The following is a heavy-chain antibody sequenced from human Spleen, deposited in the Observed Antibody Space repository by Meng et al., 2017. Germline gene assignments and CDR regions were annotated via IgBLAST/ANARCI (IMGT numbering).Heavy chain of an antibody. J-gene: IGHJ4*02. CDR3: ARGPTTMAHDFDY. Sequence: VQLQDSGPGLVKPLDPPSLASAIYGGSFSGYYWTWIRQPPGKGLEWIGEINHSGSTNYNPSLESRATISVDTSQNNLSLKLSSVTAADSAVYYCARGPTTMAHDFDYWGQGTLVTVSS. D-gene: IGHD4-11*01. CDR1: GGSFSGYY. V-gene: IGHV4-34*01. CDR2: INHSGST.